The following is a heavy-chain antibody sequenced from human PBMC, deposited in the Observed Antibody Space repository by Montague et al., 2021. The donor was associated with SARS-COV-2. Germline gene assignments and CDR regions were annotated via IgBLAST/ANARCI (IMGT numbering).Heavy chain of an antibody. J-gene: IGHJ2*01. V-gene: IGHV4-59*01. Sequence: SETLSLICTVSGGSISSYYWSWIRQPPGKGLEWIGYIYYSGSTNYNPSLKSRVTISVDTSKNQFSLQLSSVTAADTAVYYCARGPQEYRITMIVVDYWYFDLWGRGTLIAVCS. CDR2: IYYSGST. CDR1: GGSISSYY. CDR3: ARGPQEYRITMIVVDYWYFDL. D-gene: IGHD3-22*01.